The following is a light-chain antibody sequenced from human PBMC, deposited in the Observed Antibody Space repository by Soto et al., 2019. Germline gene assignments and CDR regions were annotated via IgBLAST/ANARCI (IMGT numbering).Light chain of an antibody. CDR2: ATS. J-gene: IGKJ5*01. Sequence: DIQMTQSPSSLSASVGDRVTITCRSSQSIANYLNWYQQKPGKAPNLLIYATSILQSGVPSSFSGSGAGTDFTLNISSLQAEDFATYYCQQSYSTLVTFGQGTRLEIK. V-gene: IGKV1-39*01. CDR3: QQSYSTLVT. CDR1: QSIANY.